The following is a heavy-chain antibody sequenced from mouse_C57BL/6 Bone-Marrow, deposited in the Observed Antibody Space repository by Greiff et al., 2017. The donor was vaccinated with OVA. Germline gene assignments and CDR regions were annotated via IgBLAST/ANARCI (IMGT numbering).Heavy chain of an antibody. CDR1: DSAVFPIAY. V-gene: IGHV15-2*01. J-gene: IGHJ3*01. Sequence: VQLQQSGSELRSPGSSVKLSCKDFDSAVFPIAYMSWVRQKPGHGFECIGGILPSIGRTIYGEMFEEKATSDADTLSNTAYMELNRLTSEDSAIYYCARGESYYGSSPFAYWGQGTLVTVSA. CDR3: ARGESYYGSSPFAY. D-gene: IGHD1-1*01. CDR2: ILPSIGRT.